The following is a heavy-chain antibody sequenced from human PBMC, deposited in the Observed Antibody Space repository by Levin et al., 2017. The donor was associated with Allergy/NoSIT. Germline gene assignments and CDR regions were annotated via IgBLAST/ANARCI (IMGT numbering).Heavy chain of an antibody. J-gene: IGHJ6*03. CDR2: IYPGDSDT. V-gene: IGHV5-51*01. CDR3: ARGVGSSGSPFYYYYMDV. D-gene: IGHD3-10*01. Sequence: GESLKISCKGSGYSFTSYWIGWVRQMPGKGLEWMGIIYPGDSDTRYSPSFQGQVTISVDKSISTAYLQWSSLKASDTALYYCARGVGSSGSPFYYYYMDVWGKGTTVTVSS. CDR1: GYSFTSYW.